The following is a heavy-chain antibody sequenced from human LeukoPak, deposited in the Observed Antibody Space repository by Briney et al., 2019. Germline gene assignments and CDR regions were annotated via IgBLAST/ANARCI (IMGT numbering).Heavy chain of an antibody. CDR1: GFTFSRYW. Sequence: GGALRLSCAASGFTFSRYWMHWVRQAPGKGLVWVSRIYSDGSSTSYPDSVRGRFTISRDHAKNKLYPQMNSLRAEGTAVYYCARDYGMDVWRNGTPVTVSS. V-gene: IGHV3-74*01. J-gene: IGHJ6*04. CDR2: IYSDGSST. CDR3: ARDYGMDV.